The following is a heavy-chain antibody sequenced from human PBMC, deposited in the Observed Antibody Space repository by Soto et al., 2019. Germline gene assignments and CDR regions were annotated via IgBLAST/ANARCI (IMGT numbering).Heavy chain of an antibody. V-gene: IGHV3-23*01. D-gene: IGHD4-17*01. CDR3: AGSYGDPSSFDY. CDR2: ISGGGGST. CDR1: GFTFSSYA. J-gene: IGHJ4*02. Sequence: GGSLRLSCAASGFTFSSYAMSWVRQAPGKGLEWVSAISGGGGSTYYADSVKGRFTISRDNSKNTLYLQMNSLRAEDTAVYYCAGSYGDPSSFDYWGQGTLVTVSS.